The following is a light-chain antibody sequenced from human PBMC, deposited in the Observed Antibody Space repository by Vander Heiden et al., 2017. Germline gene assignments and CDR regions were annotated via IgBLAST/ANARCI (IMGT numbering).Light chain of an antibody. Sequence: AIWMTQSPSSFSASTGDRVTTTCRASQGISSYLAWYQQKPGKAPKLLIYAASTFQRGVPSRFSGSGSGTDFTLTISCLQSEDFATYYCQQEYSYPWTFGQGTKVEIK. V-gene: IGKV1-8*01. CDR3: QQEYSYPWT. CDR1: QGISSY. CDR2: AAS. J-gene: IGKJ1*01.